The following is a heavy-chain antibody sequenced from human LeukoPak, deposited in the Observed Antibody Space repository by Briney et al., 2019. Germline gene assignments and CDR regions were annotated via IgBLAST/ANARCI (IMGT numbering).Heavy chain of an antibody. D-gene: IGHD3-22*01. CDR3: AKDRRLAYYDSSGFDY. CDR2: ISYDGSNK. V-gene: IGHV3-30*18. CDR1: GFTFSSYG. J-gene: IGHJ4*02. Sequence: PGGSLRLSCAASGFTFSSYGMHWVRQAPGKGLEWVAVISYDGSNKYYADSVKGRFTISRDNSKNTLYLHMNSLRAEDTAVYYCAKDRRLAYYDSSGFDYWGQGTLVTVSS.